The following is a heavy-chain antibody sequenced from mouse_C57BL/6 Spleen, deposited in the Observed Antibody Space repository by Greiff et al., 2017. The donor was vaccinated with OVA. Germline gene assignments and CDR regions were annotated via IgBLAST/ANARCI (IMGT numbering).Heavy chain of an antibody. Sequence: QVQLQQPGAELVKPGASVKLSCKASGYTFTSYWMHWVKQRPGQGLEWIGMIHPNSGSTNYNEKFKSKATLTVDKSSSTAYMQLSSLTSEDSAVYYCARTTVPLKDAMDYWGQGTSVTVSS. CDR2: IHPNSGST. D-gene: IGHD1-1*01. CDR1: GYTFTSYW. CDR3: ARTTVPLKDAMDY. J-gene: IGHJ4*01. V-gene: IGHV1-64*01.